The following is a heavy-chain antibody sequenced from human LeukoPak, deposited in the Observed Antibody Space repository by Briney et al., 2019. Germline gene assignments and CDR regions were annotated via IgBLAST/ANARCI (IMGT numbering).Heavy chain of an antibody. D-gene: IGHD1-20*01. J-gene: IGHJ4*02. CDR2: IYYSGST. CDR3: ARFTNWKYYFDY. V-gene: IGHV4-59*01. Sequence: PSETLSLTCTVSGGSISSYYWSWIRQPPGKGLEWIGYIYYSGSTNYNPSLKSRVTVSVDTSKNQFSLKLSSVTAADTAVYYCARFTNWKYYFDYWGQGTLVTVSS. CDR1: GGSISSYY.